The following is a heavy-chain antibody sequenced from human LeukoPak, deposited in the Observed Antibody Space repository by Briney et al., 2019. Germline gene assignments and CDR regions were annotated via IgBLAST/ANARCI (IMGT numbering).Heavy chain of an antibody. CDR1: GYSISSGYY. Sequence: SETLSLTCTVSGYSISSGYYWGWIRQPPGKGLEWIGNIYHSGSTYYNPSLKSRVTISVDTSKNQFSLKLSSVTAADTAVYYCARRHVEYSSSSDPYYFDYWGQGTLVTVSS. CDR3: ARRHVEYSSSSDPYYFDY. J-gene: IGHJ4*02. V-gene: IGHV4-38-2*02. CDR2: IYHSGST. D-gene: IGHD6-6*01.